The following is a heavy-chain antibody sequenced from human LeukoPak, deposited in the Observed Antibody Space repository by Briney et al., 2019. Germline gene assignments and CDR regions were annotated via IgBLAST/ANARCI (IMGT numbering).Heavy chain of an antibody. J-gene: IGHJ6*03. D-gene: IGHD3-22*01. CDR3: ARSSEGRYYYDSSGFSYYYYYMDV. V-gene: IGHV4-59*02. CDR2: MYDRGST. Sequence: SETLSLTCSVSGNSVSSDFWSWIRQSPGKGLEWIAFMYDRGSTYYNPSLKSRVTISIDTSKNQFSLQLRSVTAADTAVYYCARSSEGRYYYDSSGFSYYYYYMDVWGKGTTVTISS. CDR1: GNSVSSDF.